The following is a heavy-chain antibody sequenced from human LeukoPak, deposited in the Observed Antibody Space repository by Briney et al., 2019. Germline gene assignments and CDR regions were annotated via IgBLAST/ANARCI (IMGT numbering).Heavy chain of an antibody. D-gene: IGHD2-21*02. CDR1: GYSISSGYY. J-gene: IGHJ4*02. CDR3: ASIVGGDLCPFDY. Sequence: SETLSLTCTVSGYSISSGYYWGWIRPPPGKGLEWIGSIYHSGSTYYNPSLKSRVTISVDTSKNQFSLKLSSVTAADTAVYYCASIVGGDLCPFDYWGQGTLVTVSS. V-gene: IGHV4-38-2*02. CDR2: IYHSGST.